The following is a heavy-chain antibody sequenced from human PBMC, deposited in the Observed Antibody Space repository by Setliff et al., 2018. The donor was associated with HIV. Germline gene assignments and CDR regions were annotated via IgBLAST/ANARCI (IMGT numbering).Heavy chain of an antibody. V-gene: IGHV1-3*01. Sequence: ASVKVSCKASGYTFTSYAIHWVRQAPGQRLEWTGWITVGDGNTKYSQKFQGRVTITRDTSASTAYMELSSLRSEDTAVYYYVTGSAARPFDYWGQGTLVTVSS. J-gene: IGHJ4*02. CDR1: GYTFTSYA. D-gene: IGHD6-6*01. CDR2: ITVGDGNT. CDR3: VTGSAARPFDY.